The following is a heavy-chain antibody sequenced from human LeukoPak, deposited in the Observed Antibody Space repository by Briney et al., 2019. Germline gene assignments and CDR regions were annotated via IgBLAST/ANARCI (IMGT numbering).Heavy chain of an antibody. CDR2: IISNTYGGTT. CDR3: PTIRDLDY. CDR1: GFTFNNAW. Sequence: GGSLRLSCAASGFTFNNAWMSWVRQAPGKGLEWVGRIISNTYGGTTNYAAPVKGRFTISRDDSKSMLYLQMNSLKIEDTAVYYCPTIRDLDYWGQGTLVTVSS. J-gene: IGHJ4*02. V-gene: IGHV3-15*01. D-gene: IGHD5-24*01.